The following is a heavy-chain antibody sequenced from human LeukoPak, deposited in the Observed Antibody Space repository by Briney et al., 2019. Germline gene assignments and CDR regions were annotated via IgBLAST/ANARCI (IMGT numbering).Heavy chain of an antibody. J-gene: IGHJ4*02. CDR1: GGSVSSGSYY. CDR2: IYYSGST. CDR3: ARVYGDYGWVFDY. Sequence: PSVTLSLTCTVSGGSVSSGSYYWSWIGQPPGKGLEWIGYIYYSGSTNYNPSLKSRVTISVDTSKNQFSLKLSSVTAADTAVYYCARVYGDYGWVFDYWGQGTLVTVSS. V-gene: IGHV4-61*01. D-gene: IGHD4-17*01.